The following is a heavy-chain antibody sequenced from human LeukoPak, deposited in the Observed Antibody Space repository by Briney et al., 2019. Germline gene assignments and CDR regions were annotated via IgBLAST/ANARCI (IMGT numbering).Heavy chain of an antibody. CDR1: GFTFSNYA. J-gene: IGHJ4*02. D-gene: IGHD6-19*01. CDR3: ARDWGRRYSSGWYGDFDY. CDR2: ISYDGSDK. Sequence: GRSLRLSCAASGFTFSNYAMHWVRQAPGKGLEWVAVISYDGSDKYYADSVTGRFTFSRDNSKNTLYLQMNSLRPEDTAVYYCARDWGRRYSSGWYGDFDYWGQGTLVTVSS. V-gene: IGHV3-30-3*01.